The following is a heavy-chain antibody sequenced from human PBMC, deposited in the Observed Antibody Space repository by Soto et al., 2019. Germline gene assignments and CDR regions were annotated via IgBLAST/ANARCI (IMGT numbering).Heavy chain of an antibody. D-gene: IGHD6-13*01. CDR3: ASLVFWYSSFERYFQH. CDR1: VFTFSDYY. V-gene: IGHV3-11*06. CDR2: ISSSSSYT. J-gene: IGHJ1*01. Sequence: PRLSCEASVFTFSDYYMSWIRQAPGKGLEWVSYISSSSSYTNYADSVKGRFTISRDNAKNSLYLQMNSLRAEDTAVYYCASLVFWYSSFERYFQHWGQGTLVTVSS.